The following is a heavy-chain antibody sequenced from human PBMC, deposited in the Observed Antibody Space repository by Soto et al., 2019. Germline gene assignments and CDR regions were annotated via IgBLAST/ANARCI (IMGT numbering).Heavy chain of an antibody. CDR1: GGSISSSSYY. CDR3: ARKYQLLRFFDY. D-gene: IGHD2-2*01. Sequence: QLQLQESGPGLVKPSETLSLTCTVSGGSISSSSYYWGWSRQPPGKGLEWIGSIYYSGSTYYNPSLKSRVTISVDTSKNQFSLKLSSVTAADTAVYYCARKYQLLRFFDYWGQGTLVTVSS. CDR2: IYYSGST. V-gene: IGHV4-39*01. J-gene: IGHJ4*02.